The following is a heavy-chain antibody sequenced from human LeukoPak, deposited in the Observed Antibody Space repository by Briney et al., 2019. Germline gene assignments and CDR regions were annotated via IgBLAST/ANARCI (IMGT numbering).Heavy chain of an antibody. CDR1: GFTFSSYA. CDR2: ISYDGSNK. CDR3: ARGYCSSTSCQSYYYGMDV. J-gene: IGHJ6*02. Sequence: PGGSLRLSCAASGFTFSSYAMHWVRQAPGKGLEWVAVISYDGSNKYYSDSVKGRFTISRDNSKNTLYLQMNSLRAEDTAVYYCARGYCSSTSCQSYYYGMDVWGQGTTVTVSS. D-gene: IGHD2-2*01. V-gene: IGHV3-30-3*01.